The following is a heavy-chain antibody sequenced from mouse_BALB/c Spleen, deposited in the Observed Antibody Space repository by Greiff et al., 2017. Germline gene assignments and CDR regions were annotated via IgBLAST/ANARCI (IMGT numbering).Heavy chain of an antibody. CDR2: ISSGGST. V-gene: IGHV5-6-5*01. Sequence: EVKLQESGGGLVKPGGSLKLSCAASGFTFSSYAMSWVRQTPEKRLEWVASISSGGSTYYPDSVKGRFTISRDNARNILYLQMSSLRSEDTAMYYCARGQGDYYAMDYWGQGTSVTVSS. CDR3: ARGQGDYYAMDY. CDR1: GFTFSSYA. J-gene: IGHJ4*01.